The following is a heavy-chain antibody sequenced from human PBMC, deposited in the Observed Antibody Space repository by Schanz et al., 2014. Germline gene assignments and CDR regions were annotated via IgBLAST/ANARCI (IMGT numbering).Heavy chain of an antibody. Sequence: VQLVESGGGVVQPGRSLRLSCVASGFTFSSYDVFWVRQAPGKGLEWVSASSGSGGSTYYADSGKGRFSISKDNSKNSLYLQMNSLKDEDTAVYYCAKGRFGELSAFEIWGQGTMVTVSP. V-gene: IGHV3-23*04. CDR3: AKGRFGELSAFEI. CDR2: SSGSGGST. D-gene: IGHD3-10*01. J-gene: IGHJ3*02. CDR1: GFTFSSYD.